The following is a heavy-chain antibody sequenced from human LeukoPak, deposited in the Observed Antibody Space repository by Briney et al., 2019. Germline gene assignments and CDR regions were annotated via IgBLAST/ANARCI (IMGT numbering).Heavy chain of an antibody. CDR1: GGSFSGNY. V-gene: IGHV4-34*01. Sequence: SETLSLTCAVYGGSFSGNYWSWIRQPPGKGLEWIGEINYSGSTNYNPSLKSRVTISVNTSKSQFSLKLSSVTAADTAVYYCARVGGDIVVVPAARRPAPYFDYWGQGDLVTVSS. J-gene: IGHJ4*02. CDR3: ARVGGDIVVVPAARRPAPYFDY. CDR2: INYSGST. D-gene: IGHD2-2*01.